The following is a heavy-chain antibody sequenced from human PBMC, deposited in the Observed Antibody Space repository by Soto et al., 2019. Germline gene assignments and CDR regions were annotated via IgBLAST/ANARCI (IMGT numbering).Heavy chain of an antibody. Sequence: QVQLQESGPGLVKPSQTLSLTCTVSGGSISSGDYYWSWLRPPPGKGLEWIGYIYHSGSTYYNPSLKSRVTISVDTSKNQFSLKLSSVTAADTAVYYCASELPDVARLDPWGQGTLVTVSS. CDR3: ASELPDVARLDP. CDR2: IYHSGST. V-gene: IGHV4-30-4*01. J-gene: IGHJ5*02. CDR1: GGSISSGDYY.